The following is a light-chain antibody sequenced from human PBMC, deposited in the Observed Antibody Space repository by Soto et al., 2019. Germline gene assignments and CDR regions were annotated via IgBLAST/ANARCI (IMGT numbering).Light chain of an antibody. CDR1: SSDVGAFNY. Sequence: SVLTQPASVSGSPGQAITISCSGTSSDVGAFNYVSWYQQHPGKAPKLMIYDVSNRPSGVSNRFSGSKSGNTASLTISGLRAEDEADYYCSSYTSSSTRVFGTGTKDTVL. CDR3: SSYTSSSTRV. CDR2: DVS. V-gene: IGLV2-14*03. J-gene: IGLJ1*01.